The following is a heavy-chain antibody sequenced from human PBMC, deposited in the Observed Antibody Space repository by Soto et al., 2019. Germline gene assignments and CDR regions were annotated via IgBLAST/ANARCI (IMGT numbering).Heavy chain of an antibody. CDR3: ATLRGNYYDSSGYYSSLGH. CDR2: IDPSDSYT. CDR1: GYSFTDSW. D-gene: IGHD3-22*01. J-gene: IGHJ5*02. V-gene: IGHV5-10-1*01. Sequence: PGESLKISCKGSGYSFTDSWINWVRQMPGKGLEWMGKIDPSDSYTSYSPSFQGRVTISADKSISTAYLQWSSLRASDTAMCYCATLRGNYYDSSGYYSSLGHWGQGTLVTVSS.